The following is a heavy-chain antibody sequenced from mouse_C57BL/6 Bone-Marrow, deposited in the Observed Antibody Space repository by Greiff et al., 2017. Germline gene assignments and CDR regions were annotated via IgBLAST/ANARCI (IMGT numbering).Heavy chain of an antibody. CDR1: GYTFTDYY. J-gene: IGHJ3*01. D-gene: IGHD2-1*01. CDR2: IYPGSGNT. V-gene: IGHV1-76*01. Sequence: QVQLQQSGAELVRPGASVKLSCKASGYTFTDYYINWVKQRPGQGLEWIARIYPGSGNTYYNEKFKGKATLTAEKSSSTAYMQLSSLTSEDSAVYFCAREAKSFYYGNLRFAYWGQGTLVTVSA. CDR3: AREAKSFYYGNLRFAY.